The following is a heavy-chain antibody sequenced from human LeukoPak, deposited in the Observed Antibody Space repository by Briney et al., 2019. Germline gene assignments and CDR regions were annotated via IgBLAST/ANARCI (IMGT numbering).Heavy chain of an antibody. CDR2: ISSSSSTI. J-gene: IGHJ4*02. CDR3: ARRDYYDSSGDSKPDY. V-gene: IGHV3-48*01. Sequence: GGSLRLSCAASGFTFSSYSMNWVRQAPGKGLEWVSYISSSSSTIYYADSVKGRFTISRDNAKNSLYLQMNSLRAEDTAVYYCARRDYYDSSGDSKPDYWGQGTLVTVSS. D-gene: IGHD3-22*01. CDR1: GFTFSSYS.